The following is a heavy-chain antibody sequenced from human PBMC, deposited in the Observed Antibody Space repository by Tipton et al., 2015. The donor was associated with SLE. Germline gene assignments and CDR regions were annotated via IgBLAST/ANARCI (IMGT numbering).Heavy chain of an antibody. V-gene: IGHV4-39*01. D-gene: IGHD6-13*01. CDR2: IYYSGST. CDR3: ARLAIAAAGGR. J-gene: IGHJ4*02. Sequence: TLSLTCTVSGGPITSCSYYCGWICHPPGKGLDWFGSIYYSGSTYYNPSLKSLVTISVDTSKNQFSLKLSSVTAADTAVYYCARLAIAAAGGRWGQGTLVTVSS. CDR1: GGPITSCSYY.